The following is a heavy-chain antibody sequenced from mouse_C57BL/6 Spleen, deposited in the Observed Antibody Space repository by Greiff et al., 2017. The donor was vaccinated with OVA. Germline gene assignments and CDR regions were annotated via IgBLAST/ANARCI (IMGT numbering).Heavy chain of an antibody. V-gene: IGHV1-52*01. J-gene: IGHJ2*01. CDR2: IDPSDSET. CDR1: GYTFTSYW. Sequence: VQLQQPGAELVRPGSSVKLSCKASGYTFTSYWMHWVKQRPIQGLEWIGNIDPSDSETHYNQKFKDKATLTVDKSSSTAYMQLSSLTSEDSAVYYCARLNDYDAYFDYWGQGTTLTVSS. D-gene: IGHD2-4*01. CDR3: ARLNDYDAYFDY.